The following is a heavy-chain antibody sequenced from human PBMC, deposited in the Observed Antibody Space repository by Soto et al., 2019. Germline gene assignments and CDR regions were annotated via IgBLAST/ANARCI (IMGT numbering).Heavy chain of an antibody. Sequence: GESLKISCKGSGYSFSSYWINWVRQMPGKGLEWMGIIYPGDSDTRYSPSFQGQVTISADKSISTAYLQWRSLKASDTAMYYCARHHGSPGSYFGMDVWGQGTTVTVSS. CDR2: IYPGDSDT. J-gene: IGHJ6*02. D-gene: IGHD6-13*01. V-gene: IGHV5-51*01. CDR1: GYSFSSYW. CDR3: ARHHGSPGSYFGMDV.